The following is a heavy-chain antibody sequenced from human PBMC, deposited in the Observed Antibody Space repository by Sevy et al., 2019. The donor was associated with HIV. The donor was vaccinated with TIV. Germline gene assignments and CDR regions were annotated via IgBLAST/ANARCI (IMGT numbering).Heavy chain of an antibody. V-gene: IGHV1-46*01. Sequence: ASVKVPCKASGYSFTSYEIHWVRQAPGQGLEWMGIINPYGGSTSYAQKFQGRVTMIRDTSTTTVYMELSSLRSEDTAVYFCARLRACGGDCYYYDFWGQGTLVTVSS. CDR3: ARLRACGGDCYYYDF. J-gene: IGHJ4*02. D-gene: IGHD2-21*02. CDR2: INPYGGST. CDR1: GYSFTSYE.